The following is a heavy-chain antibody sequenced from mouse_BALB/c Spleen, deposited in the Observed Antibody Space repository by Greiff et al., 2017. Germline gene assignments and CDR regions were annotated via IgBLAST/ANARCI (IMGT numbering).Heavy chain of an antibody. CDR3: ARDWWLLRAYAMDY. J-gene: IGHJ4*01. Sequence: EVKLVESGGGLVKPGGSLKLSCAASGFTFSDYYMYWVRQTPEKRLEWVATISDGGSYTYYPDSVKGRFTISRDNAKNNLYLQMSSLRSEDTAMYYCARDWWLLRAYAMDYWGQGTSVTVSS. CDR2: ISDGGSYT. D-gene: IGHD2-3*01. CDR1: GFTFSDYY. V-gene: IGHV5-4*02.